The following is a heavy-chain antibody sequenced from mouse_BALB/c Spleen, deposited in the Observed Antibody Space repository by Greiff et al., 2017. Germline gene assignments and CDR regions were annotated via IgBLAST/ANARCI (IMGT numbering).Heavy chain of an antibody. Sequence: EVHLVESGGGLVQPGGSRKLSCAASGFTFSSFGMHWVRQAPEKGLEWVAYISSGSSTIYYADTVKGRFTISRDNPKNTLFLQMTSLRSEDTAMYYCARSSYGKGFAYWGQGTLVTVSA. V-gene: IGHV5-17*02. J-gene: IGHJ3*01. D-gene: IGHD2-10*01. CDR3: ARSSYGKGFAY. CDR1: GFTFSSFG. CDR2: ISSGSSTI.